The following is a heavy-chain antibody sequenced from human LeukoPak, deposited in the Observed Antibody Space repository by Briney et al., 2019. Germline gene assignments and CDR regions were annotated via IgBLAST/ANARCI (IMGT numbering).Heavy chain of an antibody. J-gene: IGHJ4*02. D-gene: IGHD3-22*01. CDR2: FSGSGGNT. Sequence: PGGSLRLSCAASGFTFSTYAMSWVRQAPGKGLEWVSAFSGSGGNTCYADSVKGRFTISRDNAKNSLYLQMNSLRAEDTAVYYCAREPPYYDSSAYYNYWGQGTLVTVSS. CDR1: GFTFSTYA. V-gene: IGHV3-23*01. CDR3: AREPPYYDSSAYYNY.